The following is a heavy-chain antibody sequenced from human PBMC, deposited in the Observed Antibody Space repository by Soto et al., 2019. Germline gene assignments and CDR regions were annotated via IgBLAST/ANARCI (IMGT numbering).Heavy chain of an antibody. CDR1: GGSISSGGYY. J-gene: IGHJ5*02. V-gene: IGHV4-31*03. CDR3: AREYISSLKFDP. CDR2: IYYSGST. Sequence: PSETLSLTCTVSGGSISSGGYYWSWIRQHPGKGLEWIGYIYYSGSTYYNPSLKSRVSISIDTSKNQFSLKLSSVTAADTAVYYCAREYISSLKFDPWGQGTLVTVSS. D-gene: IGHD3-3*02.